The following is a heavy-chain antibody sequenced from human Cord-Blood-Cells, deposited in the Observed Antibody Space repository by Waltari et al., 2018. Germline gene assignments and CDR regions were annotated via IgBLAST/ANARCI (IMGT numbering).Heavy chain of an antibody. CDR2: IKQDGSEK. D-gene: IGHD1-26*01. CDR1: GFTFSSYW. V-gene: IGHV3-7*01. CDR3: ARGSPVFGPTEVGATPPDY. Sequence: EVQLVESGGGLVQPGGSLRLSCAASGFTFSSYWMSWVRQAPGKGLEWVANIKQDGSEKYYVDSVKDRFTISRDNAKNSLYLQMNSLRAEDTAVYYCARGSPVFGPTEVGATPPDYWGQGTLVTVSS. J-gene: IGHJ4*02.